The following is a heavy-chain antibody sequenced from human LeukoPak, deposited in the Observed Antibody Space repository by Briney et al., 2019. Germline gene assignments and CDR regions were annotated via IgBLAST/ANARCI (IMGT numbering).Heavy chain of an antibody. CDR2: IYKGGST. D-gene: IGHD6-13*01. Sequence: GGSLRLSCAASGFTVSINYMSWVRQAPGKGLEWVSVIYKGGSTYYADSVKGRFTIFRDNSKNSLYLQMNSLRAEDTAVYYYAKDIAAAGISMHGDYWGQGTLVTVSS. CDR1: GFTVSINY. J-gene: IGHJ4*02. V-gene: IGHV3-66*01. CDR3: AKDIAAAGISMHGDY.